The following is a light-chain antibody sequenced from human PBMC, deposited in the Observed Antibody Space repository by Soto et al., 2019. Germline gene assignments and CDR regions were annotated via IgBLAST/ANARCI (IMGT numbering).Light chain of an antibody. CDR2: DNN. CDR3: GTWDSSLSAGV. J-gene: IGLJ2*01. V-gene: IGLV1-51*01. CDR1: SSNIGNNY. Sequence: QSVLTQPPSVSAAPGQTVTISCSGSSSNIGNNYVSWYQQLAGTAPKLLIYDNNKRPSGIADRFSGSKSGTSATLGITGLQTGEEADYYCGTWDSSLSAGVFGGGTKLTVL.